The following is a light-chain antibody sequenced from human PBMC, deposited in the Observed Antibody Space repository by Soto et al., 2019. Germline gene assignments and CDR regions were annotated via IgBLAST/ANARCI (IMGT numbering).Light chain of an antibody. V-gene: IGKV4-1*01. Sequence: DIVMTQSPDSLAVSLGERATINCKSSQSVLYSSNNKNHLAWYQQKPGQPPKLVIYWASTRESGVPSRFSGSGSGTEFTLTISSLQPDDFATYYCQQYNSYSWTFGQGTKVDIK. CDR2: WAS. CDR1: QSVLYSSNNKNH. J-gene: IGKJ1*01. CDR3: QQYNSYSWT.